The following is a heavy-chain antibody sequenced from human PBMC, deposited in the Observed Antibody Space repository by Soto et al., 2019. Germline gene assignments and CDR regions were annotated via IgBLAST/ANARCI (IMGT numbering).Heavy chain of an antibody. CDR1: GGSISSSSYY. CDR2: IYYRGNT. CDR3: AREGGGYCSGGSCQVDY. Sequence: SETLSLTCTVSGGSISSSSYYWGWIRQPPGKGLEWIGSIYYRGNTYYNPSLKSRVTISVDTSKNQFSLKLSSVTAADTAVYYCAREGGGYCSGGSCQVDYWGQGTLVNRL. J-gene: IGHJ4*02. V-gene: IGHV4-39*02. D-gene: IGHD2-15*01.